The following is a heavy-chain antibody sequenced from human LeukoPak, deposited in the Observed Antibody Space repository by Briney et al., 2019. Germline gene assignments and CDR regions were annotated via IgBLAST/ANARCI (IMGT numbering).Heavy chain of an antibody. D-gene: IGHD6-19*01. CDR1: GGSISSYY. V-gene: IGHV4-59*01. J-gene: IGHJ4*02. CDR2: IYYSGST. CDR3: AREGIAVAGIDY. Sequence: SETLSLTCTVSGGSISSYYWSWIRQPPGKGLEWIGYIYYSGSTNYNPSLKSRVTISVDTSKNQFSLKLSSVTAADTAVYYCAREGIAVAGIDYWGQGTQVTVSS.